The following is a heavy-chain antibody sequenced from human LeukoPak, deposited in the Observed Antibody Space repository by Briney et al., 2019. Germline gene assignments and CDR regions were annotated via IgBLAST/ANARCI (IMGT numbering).Heavy chain of an antibody. J-gene: IGHJ4*02. CDR2: AYNSGST. CDR1: GDSFSSDSYY. D-gene: IGHD1-26*01. V-gene: IGHV4-61*01. Sequence: SETLSLTCSVSGDSFSSDSYYWSWIRQPPGKGLEWIGYAYNSGSTNYNPSLKSRITISVETSKNQFSLKLNSVTAADTAVYYCARVVLGATIDYWGQGTLVTVSS. CDR3: ARVVLGATIDY.